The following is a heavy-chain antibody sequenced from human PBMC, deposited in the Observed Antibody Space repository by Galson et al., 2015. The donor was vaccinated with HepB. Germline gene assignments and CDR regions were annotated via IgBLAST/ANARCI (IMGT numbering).Heavy chain of an antibody. CDR3: AKEFLGGWGDY. J-gene: IGHJ4*02. CDR1: GFTFSSYA. CDR2: ISYDGSNK. Sequence: SLRLSCAASGFTFSSYAMHWVRQAPGKGLEWVAVISYDGSNKYYADSVKGRFTISRDNSKNTLYLQMNSLRAEDAAVYYCAKEFLGGWGDYWGQGTLVTVSS. D-gene: IGHD6-19*01. V-gene: IGHV3-30-3*01.